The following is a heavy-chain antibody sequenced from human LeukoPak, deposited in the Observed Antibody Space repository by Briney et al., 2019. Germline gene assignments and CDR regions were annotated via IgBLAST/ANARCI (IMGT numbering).Heavy chain of an antibody. CDR3: ARGWGPAYCGGDCHRHFDY. CDR1: GGPISSYS. Sequence: PSETLSLTCTVSGGPISSYSWNWIRQPPGKALEWIGYIYNSGSTSYNPSLKSRVTMSVDTSKNQFSLKLYFVTAADTAVYYCARGWGPAYCGGDCHRHFDYWGQGALVTVSS. V-gene: IGHV4-59*12. CDR2: IYNSGST. D-gene: IGHD2-21*02. J-gene: IGHJ4*02.